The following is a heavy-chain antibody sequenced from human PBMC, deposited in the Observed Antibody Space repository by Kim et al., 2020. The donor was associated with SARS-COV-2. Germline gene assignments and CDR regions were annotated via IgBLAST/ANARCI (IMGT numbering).Heavy chain of an antibody. CDR3: ARGGFQTPAGFDP. J-gene: IGHJ5*02. CDR2: IYTSGST. Sequence: SETLSLTCTVSGGSISSGSYYWSWIRQPAGKGLEWIGRIYTSGSTNYNPSLKSRVTISVDTSKNQFSLKLSSGTAADTAVYYCARGGFQTPAGFDPWGQGTLVTVSS. V-gene: IGHV4-61*02. D-gene: IGHD2-15*01. CDR1: GGSISSGSYY.